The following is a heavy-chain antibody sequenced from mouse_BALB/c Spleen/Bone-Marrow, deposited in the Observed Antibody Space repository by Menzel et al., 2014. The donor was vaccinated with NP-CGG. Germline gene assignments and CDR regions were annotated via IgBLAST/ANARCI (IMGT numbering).Heavy chain of an antibody. CDR3: ARSDGFDY. V-gene: IGHV1S137*01. CDR2: ISTYYGDA. CDR1: GYTFTDYA. J-gene: IGHJ2*01. Sequence: QVHLQQPGAELVRPGVSVKISCKGSGYTFTDYALHWVKQSHAKSLEWIGIISTYYGDASYNQKFKGKATMTVDKSSSTAYMELARLTSEDSAFYYCARSDGFDYWGQGTTLTVSS. D-gene: IGHD2-3*01.